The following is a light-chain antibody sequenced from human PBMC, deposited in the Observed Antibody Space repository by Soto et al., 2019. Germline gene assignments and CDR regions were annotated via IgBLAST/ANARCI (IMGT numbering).Light chain of an antibody. CDR3: QQYSSYPRT. Sequence: DIQLTQSPSPLSASVGDRVTISCRASQGISTFLAWYQQKPGKAPKSLIKTASTLQSGVPSRFSGSGSDTDFILTISSLQPEDFATYYCQQYSSYPRTFGQGTRLDLK. CDR2: TAS. V-gene: IGKV1D-16*01. CDR1: QGISTF. J-gene: IGKJ5*01.